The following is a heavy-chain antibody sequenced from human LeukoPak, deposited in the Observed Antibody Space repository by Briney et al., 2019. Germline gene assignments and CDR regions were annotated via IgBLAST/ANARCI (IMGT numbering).Heavy chain of an antibody. D-gene: IGHD3-22*01. V-gene: IGHV3-30*02. CDR1: GFTFSSYG. Sequence: GGSLRLSCAASGFTFSSYGMHWVRKAPGKGLEWVAVIWYDGSNKYYADSVKGRFTISRDNSKNTLYLQMNSLRAEDTAVYYCAKTMSPYYYDSSGFWGQGTLVTVSS. CDR3: AKTMSPYYYDSSGF. J-gene: IGHJ4*02. CDR2: IWYDGSNK.